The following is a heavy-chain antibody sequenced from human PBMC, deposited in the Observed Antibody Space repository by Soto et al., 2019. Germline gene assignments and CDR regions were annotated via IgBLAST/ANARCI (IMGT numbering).Heavy chain of an antibody. CDR1: GFTFSNYA. V-gene: IGHV3-23*01. D-gene: IGHD4-4*01. CDR3: AKQVTGHPNWFDP. CDR2: ITSGGST. Sequence: EVQLLESGGGLVQPGGSLRLSCAASGFTFSNYAMNWVRQAPGKGLDWVSTITSGGSTDYADSVKGRFTISRDNSKNTLYLQMNSLRAEDTAVYHCAKQVTGHPNWFDPWGQGTLVTVSS. J-gene: IGHJ5*02.